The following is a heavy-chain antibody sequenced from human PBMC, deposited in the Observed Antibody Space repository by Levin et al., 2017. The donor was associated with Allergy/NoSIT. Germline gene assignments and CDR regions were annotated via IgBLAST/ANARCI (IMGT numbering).Heavy chain of an antibody. D-gene: IGHD5-18*01. CDR1: GFTFSSYA. CDR3: ARDIQDTAMAGYFDY. J-gene: IGHJ4*02. V-gene: IGHV3-30-3*01. Sequence: PGGSLRLSCAASGFTFSSYAMHWVRQAPGKGLEWVAVISYDGSNKYYADSVKGRFTISRDNSKNTLYLQMNSLRAEDTAVYYCARDIQDTAMAGYFDYWGQGTLVTVSS. CDR2: ISYDGSNK.